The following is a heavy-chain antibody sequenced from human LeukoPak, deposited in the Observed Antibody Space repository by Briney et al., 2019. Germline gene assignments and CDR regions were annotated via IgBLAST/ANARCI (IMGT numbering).Heavy chain of an antibody. J-gene: IGHJ4*02. Sequence: PSETLSLTCTASGGSIRMSTYYWGWIRQPPGKGLEWIGSIYHSGSTHYNPSLRSRVTMSVDTSKNQFTLKVTAVTAADTAVYYCVTNGTVTVAGTKFNYFDYWGKGALVTVSS. V-gene: IGHV4-39*01. CDR1: GGSIRMSTYY. D-gene: IGHD6-19*01. CDR3: VTNGTVTVAGTKFNYFDY. CDR2: IYHSGST.